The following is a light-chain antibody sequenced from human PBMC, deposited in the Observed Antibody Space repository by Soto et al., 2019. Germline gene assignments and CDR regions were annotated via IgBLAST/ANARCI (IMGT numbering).Light chain of an antibody. Sequence: QPALTQPASVSGSPGQSITISCTGTSSDVGGYNYVSWYQQHPGKAPKLMIYEVSNRPSGVSNRFSGSKSGNTASLTISGLQAEDEADYYCTSFTRSSTFVFGTGTKLTVL. CDR3: TSFTRSSTFV. V-gene: IGLV2-14*01. J-gene: IGLJ1*01. CDR1: SSDVGGYNY. CDR2: EVS.